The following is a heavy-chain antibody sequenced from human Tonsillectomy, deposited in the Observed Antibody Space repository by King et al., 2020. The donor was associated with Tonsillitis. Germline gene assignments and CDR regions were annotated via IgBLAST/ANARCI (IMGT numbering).Heavy chain of an antibody. Sequence: VQLVESGGGLVQPGRSLRLSCVASGFIFDDFGMHWVRQVPGKGLEWVSGISWSSGGIGYEDSVKGRFTISRDNAKNSLYLQMNSLRAEDTALYYCAKSIAAAGRPYYFDSRGRGTLVTVSS. V-gene: IGHV3-9*01. CDR1: GFIFDDFG. J-gene: IGHJ4*02. D-gene: IGHD6-13*01. CDR2: ISWSSGGI. CDR3: AKSIAAAGRPYYFDS.